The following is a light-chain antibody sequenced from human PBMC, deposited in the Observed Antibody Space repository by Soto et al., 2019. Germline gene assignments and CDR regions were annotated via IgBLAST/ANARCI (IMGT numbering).Light chain of an antibody. V-gene: IGKV3-11*01. Sequence: DIVLTQSPATLSLSPVERATLSCRASQSVTRYVAWYQQRPGQAPRLLIYDASNRATGIPARFSGSGSGTDFTLTISSLEPEDCAVYYCQQRDNWPLTFGGGTRVEIK. CDR2: DAS. CDR3: QQRDNWPLT. J-gene: IGKJ4*01. CDR1: QSVTRY.